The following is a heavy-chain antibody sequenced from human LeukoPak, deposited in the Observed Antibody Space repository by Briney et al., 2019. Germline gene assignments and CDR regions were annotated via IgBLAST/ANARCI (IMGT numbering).Heavy chain of an antibody. CDR2: IYYTGAT. CDR3: AKYGNSGWVIDN. CDR1: GGSIGSND. V-gene: IGHV4-59*08. J-gene: IGHJ4*02. D-gene: IGHD6-19*01. Sequence: SETLSLTCTVPGGSIGSNDWTWIRQPPGKGLEYIGYIYYTGATNYNPSLKSRVTISVDTSKNQFSLKMTSVTAADTAVYFCAKYGNSGWVIDNWGQGTLVTVSS.